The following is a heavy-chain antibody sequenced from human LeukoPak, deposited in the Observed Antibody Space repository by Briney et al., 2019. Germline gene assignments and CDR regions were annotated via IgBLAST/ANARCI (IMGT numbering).Heavy chain of an antibody. D-gene: IGHD2-15*01. CDR2: IYPGDSDT. Sequence: GESLKISCKGSGYSFTSYWIGWVRQMPGKGLEWMGIIYPGDSDTRYSPSFQGQVSISVDKSTNTAYLQWSSLGASDTAIYYCARRYCGGGTCYNFDHWGQGTLVTVSS. CDR3: ARRYCGGGTCYNFDH. V-gene: IGHV5-51*01. CDR1: GYSFTSYW. J-gene: IGHJ4*02.